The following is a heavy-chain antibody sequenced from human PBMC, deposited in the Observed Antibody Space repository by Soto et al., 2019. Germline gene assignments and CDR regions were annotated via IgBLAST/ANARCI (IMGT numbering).Heavy chain of an antibody. CDR2: FSGSGGRG. CDR1: GFRFREYA. D-gene: IGHD4-4*01. J-gene: IGHJ4*02. Sequence: EVQLLESGGGLVQPGGSLRLSWFGSGFRFREYALNLVRQGPREGVEWVSGFSGSGGRGWGVYADPVKGRFPISRDNSKNTLYLEMNSLRAEDTAVYYCAKDLDDYSSAIDFWGQGTLVTVSS. V-gene: IGHV3-23*01. CDR3: AKDLDDYSSAIDF.